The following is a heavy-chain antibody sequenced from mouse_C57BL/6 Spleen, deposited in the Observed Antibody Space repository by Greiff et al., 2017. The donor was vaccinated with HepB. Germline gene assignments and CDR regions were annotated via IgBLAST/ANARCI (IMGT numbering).Heavy chain of an antibody. D-gene: IGHD1-1*01. J-gene: IGHJ1*03. CDR1: GFTFTDYY. CDR3: ARSSLITTVVDWYFDV. CDR2: IRYKANGYTT. V-gene: IGHV7-3*01. Sequence: EVHLVESGGGLVQPGGSLSLSCAASGFTFTDYYMSWVRQPPGKALEWLGFIRYKANGYTTEYSASVKGRFTISRVNSQSILYLQMSALRAEDSATYYCARSSLITTVVDWYFDVWGTGTAVTVSS.